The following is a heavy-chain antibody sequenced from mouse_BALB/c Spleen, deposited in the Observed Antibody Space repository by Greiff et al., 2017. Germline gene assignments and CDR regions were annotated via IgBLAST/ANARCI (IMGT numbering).Heavy chain of an antibody. Sequence: EVQLVESGGGLVQPGGSLKLSCAASGFTFSSYTMSWVRQTPEKRLEWVAYISNGGGSTYYPDTVKGRFTISRDNAKNTLYLQMSSLKSEDTAMYYCARRDGYEAMDYWGQGTSVTVSS. D-gene: IGHD2-3*01. CDR3: ARRDGYEAMDY. CDR1: GFTFSSYT. J-gene: IGHJ4*01. CDR2: ISNGGGST. V-gene: IGHV5-12-2*01.